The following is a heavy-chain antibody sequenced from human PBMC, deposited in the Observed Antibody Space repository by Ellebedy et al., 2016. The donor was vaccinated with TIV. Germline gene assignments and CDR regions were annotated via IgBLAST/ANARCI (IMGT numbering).Heavy chain of an antibody. D-gene: IGHD5-12*01. V-gene: IGHV3-7*03. CDR1: EFTFSGYW. J-gene: IGHJ4*02. CDR3: AKDNYVGYDWLGGNSFDS. Sequence: GESLKISXAASEFTFSGYWMSWVRQAPGKGLEWVANIQQDGSDKYYVDSVKGRFTISRDNARNSLYLQMNSLRAEDTAMYYCAKDNYVGYDWLGGNSFDSWGQGTLVTVSS. CDR2: IQQDGSDK.